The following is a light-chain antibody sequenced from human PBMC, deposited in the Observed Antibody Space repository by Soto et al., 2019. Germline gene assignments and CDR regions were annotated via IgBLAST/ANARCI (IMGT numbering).Light chain of an antibody. J-gene: IGKJ4*01. CDR1: QSVSNY. Sequence: VCRQSRGTLSLYLGERASLSCRASQSVSNYLAWYQQIPGQAPRLLIYDASSRATGIPDRFSGGGSGTDFTLTISRLEPEDFAVYYCQQFSSYPLTFGGRTNVDI. CDR3: QQFSSYPLT. CDR2: DAS. V-gene: IGKV3-20*01.